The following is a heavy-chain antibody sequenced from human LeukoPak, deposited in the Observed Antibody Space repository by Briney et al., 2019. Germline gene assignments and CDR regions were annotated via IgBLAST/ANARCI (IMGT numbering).Heavy chain of an antibody. D-gene: IGHD3-10*01. J-gene: IGHJ4*02. CDR1: GYTFTSNY. CDR2: MNPNSGNT. V-gene: IGHV1-8*02. CDR3: ARALFPITKYYYGSGSHLQTDY. Sequence: GASVKVSCKAFGYTFTSNYMHWVRQATGQGLEWMGWMNPNSGNTGYAQKFQGRVTMTRNTSISTAYMELSSLRSEDTAAYYCARALFPITKYYYGSGSHLQTDYWGQGTLVTVSS.